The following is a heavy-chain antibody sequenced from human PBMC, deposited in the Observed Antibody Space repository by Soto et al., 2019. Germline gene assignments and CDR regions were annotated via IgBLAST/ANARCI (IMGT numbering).Heavy chain of an antibody. CDR3: ARGRNGYYFEDY. Sequence: ASVKVSCKASGYTFTNYGISWVRQAPGQGLEWMGWIGIYDGYTNYAQRLQGRVTVTTDTSTTTAYMELRSLTSDDTAVYYCARGRNGYYFEDYWGQGTLVTVSS. CDR2: IGIYDGYT. J-gene: IGHJ4*02. V-gene: IGHV1-18*01. CDR1: GYTFTNYG. D-gene: IGHD3-22*01.